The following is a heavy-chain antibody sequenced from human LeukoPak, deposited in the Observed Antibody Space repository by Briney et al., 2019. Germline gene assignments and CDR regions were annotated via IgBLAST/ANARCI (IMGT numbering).Heavy chain of an antibody. V-gene: IGHV3-21*01. CDR3: ARTSGGENWNDYYFDY. CDR2: ISSSSSYI. CDR1: GFTFSSYS. D-gene: IGHD1-1*01. J-gene: IGHJ4*02. Sequence: GGSLRLSCAASGFTFSSYSMNWVRQAPGKGLEWVSSISSSSSYIYYADSVKGRFTISRDNAKNSLYLQMNSLRAEDTAVYYCARTSGGENWNDYYFDYWGQGTLVTVSS.